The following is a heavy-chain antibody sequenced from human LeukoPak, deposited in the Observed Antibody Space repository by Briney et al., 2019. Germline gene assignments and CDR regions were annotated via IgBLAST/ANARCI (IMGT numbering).Heavy chain of an antibody. Sequence: GGSLRLSCAASGFTFSSYGMHWVRQAPGKGLEWVAFIRSDGSNKYYTDSVKGRFTISRDNSKNTLSLQMNSLRAEDTAVYYCAKDGGDCSSTSCYPGWYFDLWGRGTLVTVSS. CDR1: GFTFSSYG. V-gene: IGHV3-30*02. J-gene: IGHJ2*01. CDR3: AKDGGDCSSTSCYPGWYFDL. D-gene: IGHD2-2*01. CDR2: IRSDGSNK.